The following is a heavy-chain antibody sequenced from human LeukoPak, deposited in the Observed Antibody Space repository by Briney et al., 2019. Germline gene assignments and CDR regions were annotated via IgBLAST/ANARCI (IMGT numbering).Heavy chain of an antibody. Sequence: PGGSLRLSCAASGFTFSSYGMHWVRQAPGKGLEWVAFIRYDGSNKYYADSVKGRFTISRDNSKNTLYLQMNSLRAEDTAVYYCAKPAPVLLWFGPNDYWGQGTLVTVSS. CDR3: AKPAPVLLWFGPNDY. CDR1: GFTFSSYG. J-gene: IGHJ4*02. D-gene: IGHD3-10*01. CDR2: IRYDGSNK. V-gene: IGHV3-30*02.